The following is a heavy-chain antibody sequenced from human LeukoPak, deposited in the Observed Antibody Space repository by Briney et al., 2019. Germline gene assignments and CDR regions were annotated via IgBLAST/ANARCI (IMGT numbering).Heavy chain of an antibody. V-gene: IGHV4-4*07. CDR3: ARDACSGGSCQLNWFDP. CDR1: GGSISSYY. D-gene: IGHD2-15*01. J-gene: IGHJ5*02. CDR2: IYISGST. Sequence: SETLSLTCTVSGGSISSYYWSLIRQPAGKGLEWIGRIYISGSTNYNPSLKSRVTMSVDTSKNHFSLKLSSVTAADTAMYYCARDACSGGSCQLNWFDPWGQGTLVTVSS.